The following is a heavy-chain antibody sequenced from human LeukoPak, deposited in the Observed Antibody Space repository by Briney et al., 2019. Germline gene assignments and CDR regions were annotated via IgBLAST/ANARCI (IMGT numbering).Heavy chain of an antibody. CDR1: GFTFSSYG. CDR2: ISYDGSNK. Sequence: GGSLRLSCAASGFTFSSYGMHWVRQAPGKGLEWVAVISYDGSNKYYADSVKGRFTISRDNSKNMLYLQMNSLRAEDTAVYYCAHSRGVATIWVAVAAPTGYWGQGTLVTVSS. J-gene: IGHJ4*02. D-gene: IGHD5-12*01. CDR3: AHSRGVATIWVAVAAPTGY. V-gene: IGHV3-30*03.